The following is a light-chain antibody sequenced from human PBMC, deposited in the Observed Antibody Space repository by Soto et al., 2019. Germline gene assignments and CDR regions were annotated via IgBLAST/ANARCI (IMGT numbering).Light chain of an antibody. J-gene: IGKJ1*01. V-gene: IGKV1-8*01. CDR1: QGISSY. Sequence: AIRMTQSPSSFSASTGDRVTITCRASQGISSYLAWYQQKPGKAPKLLIYAASTLQRGVPSRFSGSGSGTDCILTISCLQSEDFATYYCQQYYSYLWTFGQGTKVEIK. CDR3: QQYYSYLWT. CDR2: AAS.